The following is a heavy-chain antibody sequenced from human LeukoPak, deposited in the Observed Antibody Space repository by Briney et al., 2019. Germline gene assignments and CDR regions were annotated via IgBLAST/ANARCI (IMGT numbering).Heavy chain of an antibody. J-gene: IGHJ4*02. CDR3: ARALYKTRGYSYGFGY. CDR1: GYTFTYRY. CDR2: INPNSGGT. V-gene: IGHV1-2*02. D-gene: IGHD5-18*01. Sequence: GSSVKDSCKASGYTFTYRYLHWVRQAPGQGLEWMGWINPNSGGTNYAQKFQGRVTMTRDTSISTAYMELSRLRSDDTAVYYCARALYKTRGYSYGFGYWGQGTLVTVSS.